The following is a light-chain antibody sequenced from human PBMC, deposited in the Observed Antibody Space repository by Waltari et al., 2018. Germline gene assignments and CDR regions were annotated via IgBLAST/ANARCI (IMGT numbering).Light chain of an antibody. J-gene: IGLJ2*01. CDR1: RDSIDHNF. Sequence: NSLLIQHHSVSETPGEPGTIPCTRTRDSIDHNFVQLHQQPPGSAPTTAIFEDNHRPSGVPDRFSASIDTSSNSASLTISGLKTEDEALYYCQSYDSDEGVVFGGGTKLTVL. V-gene: IGLV6-57*03. CDR2: EDN. CDR3: QSYDSDEGVV.